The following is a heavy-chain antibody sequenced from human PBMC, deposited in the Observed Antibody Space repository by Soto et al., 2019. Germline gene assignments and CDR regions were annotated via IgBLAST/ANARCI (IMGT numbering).Heavy chain of an antibody. D-gene: IGHD5-18*01. J-gene: IGHJ4*02. CDR2: INWNGGST. V-gene: IGHV3-20*04. CDR1: GFTFDDYG. Sequence: PGGSLRLSCAASGFTFDDYGMSWVRQAPGKGLQWVSGINWNGGSTGYADSVKGRFTISRDNAKNSLYLQMNSLRAEDTALYYCARGRGYSYGWYFDYWGQGTLVTVSS. CDR3: ARGRGYSYGWYFDY.